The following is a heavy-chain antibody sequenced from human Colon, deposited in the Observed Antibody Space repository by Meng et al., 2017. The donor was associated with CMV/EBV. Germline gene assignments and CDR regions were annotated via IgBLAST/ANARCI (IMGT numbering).Heavy chain of an antibody. CDR2: IVVGSDNT. V-gene: IGHV1-58*01. D-gene: IGHD3-3*01. Sequence: SVKVSCKASGFTFSRSGVHWVRQARGQRLEWIGWIVVGSDNTNYAQKFQERVTITRDMSTSTAYMELSSLRSEDTAVYYCAADSPLYDFWRYGLDVWGQGTTVTVSS. J-gene: IGHJ6*02. CDR1: GFTFSRSG. CDR3: AADSPLYDFWRYGLDV.